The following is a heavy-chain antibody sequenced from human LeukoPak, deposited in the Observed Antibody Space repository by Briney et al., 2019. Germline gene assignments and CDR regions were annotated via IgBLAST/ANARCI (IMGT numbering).Heavy chain of an antibody. Sequence: GGSLRLSCTTSGFTFGDYGMSWVRQAPGKGLEWVGFIRSKANGETRQYAASVKGRFTISRDDSKSTTYLEMSSLKTEDTAVYYCTNRVPDHSASSGSYSYYFDDWGQGTLVTVSS. D-gene: IGHD3-10*01. J-gene: IGHJ4*02. CDR1: GFTFGDYG. CDR2: IRSKANGETR. CDR3: TNRVPDHSASSGSYSYYFDD. V-gene: IGHV3-49*04.